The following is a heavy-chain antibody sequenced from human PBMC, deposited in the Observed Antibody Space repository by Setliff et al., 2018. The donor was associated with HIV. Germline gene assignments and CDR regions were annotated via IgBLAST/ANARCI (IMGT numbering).Heavy chain of an antibody. J-gene: IGHJ4*02. V-gene: IGHV4-31*03. CDR1: GGSISSGGYY. CDR2: IYYSGST. CDR3: ARDFISDSSGYYSSHFDC. D-gene: IGHD3-22*01. Sequence: SETLSLTCTVSGGSISSGGYYWSWLRQHPGKGLEWIGYIYYSGSTYYNPSLKSRVTISVDTSKNQFSLKLRSVTAADTAVYYCARDFISDSSGYYSSHFDCWGQGTLVTVSS.